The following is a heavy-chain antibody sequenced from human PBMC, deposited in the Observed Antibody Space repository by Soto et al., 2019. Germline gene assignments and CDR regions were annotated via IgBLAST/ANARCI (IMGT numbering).Heavy chain of an antibody. J-gene: IGHJ4*02. V-gene: IGHV3-23*01. D-gene: IGHD3-10*01. CDR3: AKEGGHEWFGQSPFAY. CDR1: GFTFSSYA. Sequence: PGGSLRLSCAASGFTFSSYAMSWVRQAPGKGLEWVSAISGSGGSTYYADSVKGRFTISRDNSKNTLYLQMNSLRAEDTAVYYCAKEGGHEWFGQSPFAYWGQGTLVTVSS. CDR2: ISGSGGST.